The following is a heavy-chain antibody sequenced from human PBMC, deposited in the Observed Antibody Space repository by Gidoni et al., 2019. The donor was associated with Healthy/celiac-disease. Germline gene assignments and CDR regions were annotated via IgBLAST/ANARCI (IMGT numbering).Heavy chain of an antibody. CDR3: ARDASLYYYDSSGYGDY. Sequence: QVQLVESGGGVVQPGRSLRLSCAASGFTFSSYGMHWVRQAPGKGLEWVAVIWYDGSNKYYADSVKGRFTISRDNSKNTLYLQMNSLRAEDTAVYYCARDASLYYYDSSGYGDYWGQGTLVTVSS. CDR2: IWYDGSNK. J-gene: IGHJ4*02. V-gene: IGHV3-33*01. CDR1: GFTFSSYG. D-gene: IGHD3-22*01.